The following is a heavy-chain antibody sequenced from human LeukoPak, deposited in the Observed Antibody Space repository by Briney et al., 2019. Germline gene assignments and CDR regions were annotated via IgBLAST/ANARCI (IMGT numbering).Heavy chain of an antibody. CDR2: IYIGDNP. J-gene: IGHJ4*02. V-gene: IGHV3-53*04. CDR1: GLTVSSSY. CDR3: ARVRPWVFDY. Sequence: GGSLRLSCAASGLTVSSSYMSWVRQAPGKGLEWVSIIYIGDNPHYTDSVKGRFTISRHNSKNTLYLQMNNLRAEDTAVYYCARVRPWVFDYWGQGTLVTVSS.